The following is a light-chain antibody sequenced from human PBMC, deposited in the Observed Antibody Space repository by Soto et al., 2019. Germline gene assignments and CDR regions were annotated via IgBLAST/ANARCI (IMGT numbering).Light chain of an antibody. Sequence: SYELAQPHSVSVAPRQTARITCGGKNIGDKDVHWYQQKPGQAPVLVVYDSTDRPSGVPERFSGSNSGNTASLTISGVEAGDEADYYCQVWDSRRDQCVFGGGTKLTVL. CDR3: QVWDSRRDQCV. J-gene: IGLJ3*02. V-gene: IGLV3-21*02. CDR2: DST. CDR1: NIGDKD.